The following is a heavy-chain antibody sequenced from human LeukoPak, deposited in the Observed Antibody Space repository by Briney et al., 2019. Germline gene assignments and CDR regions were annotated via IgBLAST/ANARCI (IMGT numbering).Heavy chain of an antibody. V-gene: IGHV1-8*01. Sequence: VASVKVSCKASGYTFTSYDIHWVRQATGQGLEWMGWMNPNSGNTGYAQKFQGRVTMTRNTSISTAYMELSSLRSEDTAVYYCARGRYSYGRVNDAFDVWGQGTMVTVSS. CDR2: MNPNSGNT. CDR3: ARGRYSYGRVNDAFDV. J-gene: IGHJ3*01. CDR1: GYTFTSYD. D-gene: IGHD5-18*01.